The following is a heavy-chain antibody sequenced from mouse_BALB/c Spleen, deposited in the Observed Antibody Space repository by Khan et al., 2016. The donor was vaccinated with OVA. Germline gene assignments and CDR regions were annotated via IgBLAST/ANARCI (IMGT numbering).Heavy chain of an antibody. CDR1: GYSITSDYA. J-gene: IGHJ4*01. CDR2: ISFTGST. Sequence: EVQLQESGPGLVKPSQSLSLTCTVTGYSITSDYAWSWIRQFPGNILGRVGYISFTGSTSYTPSLKSRISITRDTSTNTFFLHFKSVTTEDTATYYCARSLYYSDSYAMDYWGQGTSVTVSS. V-gene: IGHV3-2*02. D-gene: IGHD2-13*01. CDR3: ARSLYYSDSYAMDY.